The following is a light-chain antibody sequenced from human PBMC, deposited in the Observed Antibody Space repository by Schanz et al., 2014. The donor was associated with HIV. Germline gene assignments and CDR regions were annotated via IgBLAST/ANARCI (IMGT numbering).Light chain of an antibody. CDR3: QHYGSSPFT. CDR2: GAS. CDR1: HSVSSSY. Sequence: EIVLTQSPGTLSLSPGERATLSCRASHSVSSSYLAWHQQKPGQAPRLLIYGASSRATGIPDRFSGSGSGTDFTLTISRLEPEDFVVYYCQHYGSSPFTFGPGTKVDIK. J-gene: IGKJ3*01. V-gene: IGKV3-20*01.